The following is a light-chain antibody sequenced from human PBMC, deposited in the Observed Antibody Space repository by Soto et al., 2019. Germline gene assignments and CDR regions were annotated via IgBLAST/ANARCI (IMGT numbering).Light chain of an antibody. Sequence: SYELTQPPSVSVAPGKTARITCGGNNIGSKSVHWYQQKPGQAPVLVIYYDSDRPSRIPERFSGSNSGNTATLTISRVEAGDEADYDCQVWDSSSDHVFGTGTKLTVL. CDR3: QVWDSSSDHV. CDR1: NIGSKS. CDR2: YDS. V-gene: IGLV3-21*04. J-gene: IGLJ1*01.